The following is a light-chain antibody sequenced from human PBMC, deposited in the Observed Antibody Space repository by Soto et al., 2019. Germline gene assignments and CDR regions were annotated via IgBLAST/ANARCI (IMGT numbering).Light chain of an antibody. V-gene: IGKV3-20*01. CDR3: QQYGSSPLT. CDR1: QNVSSSN. CDR2: GAS. J-gene: IGKJ1*01. Sequence: EIVLTQSPGTLSLSPGERATLSCRASQNVSSSNLAWYQQKPGQAPRLLIYGASSRATGIPDRFSGSGSGTDFTLTISRLEPEDFAVFYCQQYGSSPLTFGQGTKVDTK.